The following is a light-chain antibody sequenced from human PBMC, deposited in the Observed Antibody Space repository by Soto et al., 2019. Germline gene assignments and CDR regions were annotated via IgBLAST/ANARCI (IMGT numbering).Light chain of an antibody. CDR1: QNISHF. J-gene: IGKJ3*01. CDR3: QQSCRSPLN. Sequence: DIQMTQSPLSLSASVGESVTITCRASQNISHFLNWHQQKPGKPPRLLICGTSNLQSGVPSRFRGSRSATDFSLISRGLQPEDFLTYICQQSCRSPLNFGPGTRVA. CDR2: GTS. V-gene: IGKV1-39*01.